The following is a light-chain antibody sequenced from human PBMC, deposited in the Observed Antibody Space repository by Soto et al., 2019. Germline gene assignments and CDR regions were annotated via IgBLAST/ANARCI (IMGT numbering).Light chain of an antibody. J-gene: IGLJ1*01. CDR2: NNN. CDR1: SSNIGSNY. CDR3: GAWDGRLSVYV. Sequence: QSLLTQPPSASGAPGQRVIISCSGSSSNIGSNYVYWFQQLPGTAPKLLMYNNNERPSGVPDRISASKSGTSASLAISGLRSEDDADYYCGAWDGRLSVYVFGTGTKVTVL. V-gene: IGLV1-47*02.